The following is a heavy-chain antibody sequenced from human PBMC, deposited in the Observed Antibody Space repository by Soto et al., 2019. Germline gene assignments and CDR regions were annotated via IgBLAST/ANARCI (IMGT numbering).Heavy chain of an antibody. J-gene: IGHJ5*02. CDR1: GGSISNYY. Sequence: SETLSLTCTVSGGSISNYYWSWIRQPPGRGLEWISHIFYSGSTKYNPALKSRVTITVDTSKSQFSLKLRSVTAADTTVYYCAKDSGYNYGYFRWFDPWGQGTLVT. CDR3: AKDSGYNYGYFRWFDP. D-gene: IGHD5-18*01. V-gene: IGHV4-59*01. CDR2: IFYSGST.